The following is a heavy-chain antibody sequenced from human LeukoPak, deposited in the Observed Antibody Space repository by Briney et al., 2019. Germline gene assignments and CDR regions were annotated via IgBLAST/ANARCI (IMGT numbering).Heavy chain of an antibody. CDR1: GFTFSSYW. V-gene: IGHV3-7*01. CDR2: IKQDGSEK. D-gene: IGHD3-22*01. J-gene: IGHJ4*02. Sequence: GGSLRLSCAASGFTFSSYWMSWVRQATGKGLEWVANIKQDGSEKYYVDSVKGRFTISRDNAKNSLYLQMNSLRAEDTAVYYCARGRSGYPFDYWGQGTLVTVSS. CDR3: ARGRSGYPFDY.